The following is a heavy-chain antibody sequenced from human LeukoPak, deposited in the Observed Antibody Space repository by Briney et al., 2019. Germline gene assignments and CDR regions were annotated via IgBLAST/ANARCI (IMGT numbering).Heavy chain of an antibody. CDR3: ARSRYCSSTSCSRDDY. CDR1: GYTFTSYG. CDR2: ISAYNDNT. D-gene: IGHD2-2*01. J-gene: IGHJ4*02. V-gene: IGHV1-18*01. Sequence: GASVKVSCKASGYTFTSYGISWVRQAPGQGLEWMGWISAYNDNTNYAQKLQGRVTMTTDTSTSTAYMELRSLRSDDTAVYYCARSRYCSSTSCSRDDYWGQGTLVTVSS.